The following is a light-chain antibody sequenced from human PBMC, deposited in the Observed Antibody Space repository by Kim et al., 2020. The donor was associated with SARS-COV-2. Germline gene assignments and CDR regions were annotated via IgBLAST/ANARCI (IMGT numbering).Light chain of an antibody. CDR1: SSNIGAGYD. CDR3: QSYDDSLSASV. V-gene: IGLV1-40*01. J-gene: IGLJ3*02. Sequence: QSVLTQPPSVSGAPGQRVTISCTGSSSNIGAGYDVHWYQQLPGTAPKLLIYNNTNRPSGVPDRFSGSKSGTSASLGITGLQTEDEGDYYCQSYDDSLSASVFGGGTKLTVL. CDR2: NNT.